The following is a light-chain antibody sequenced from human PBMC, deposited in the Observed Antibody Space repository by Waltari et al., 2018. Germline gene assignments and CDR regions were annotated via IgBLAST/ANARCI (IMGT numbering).Light chain of an antibody. Sequence: QFALAPPAPGFWSPGQSNTIPLPGTRRDIGDYDFVSWYQPYPGGPPQPMIIDVTERPSGVSIRFSGSKSGSTASLTISGLQTEDEAFYYCSSYTTTSTLVLFGGGTKLTVL. CDR3: SSYTTTSTLVL. CDR2: DVT. CDR1: RRDIGDYDF. J-gene: IGLJ2*01. V-gene: IGLV2-14*03.